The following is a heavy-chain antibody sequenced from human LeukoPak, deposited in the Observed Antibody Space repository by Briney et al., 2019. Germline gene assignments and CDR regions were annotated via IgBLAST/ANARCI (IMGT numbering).Heavy chain of an antibody. D-gene: IGHD6-19*01. CDR1: GGTFSSYA. V-gene: IGHV1-69*05. CDR2: IIPIFGTA. Sequence: ASMKVSCKASGGTFSSYAISWVRQAPGQGLEWMGRIIPIFGTANYAQKFQGRVTITTDESTSTAYMELSSLRSEDTAVYYCARDRLAVAGTTDYYYYYYMDVWGKGTTVTVSS. CDR3: ARDRLAVAGTTDYYYYYYMDV. J-gene: IGHJ6*03.